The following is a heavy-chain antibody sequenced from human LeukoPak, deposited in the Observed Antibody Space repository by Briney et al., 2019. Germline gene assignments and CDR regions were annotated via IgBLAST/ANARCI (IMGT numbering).Heavy chain of an antibody. CDR3: ARERHRYCSGGSCYSRYFDY. CDR1: GGSFSGYY. J-gene: IGHJ4*02. V-gene: IGHV4-34*01. D-gene: IGHD2-15*01. CDR2: INHSGST. Sequence: SETLSLTCAVYGGSFSGYYWSWIRQPPGKGLEWIGEINHSGSTNYNPSLKSRVTISVDTSKNQFSLKLSSVTAADTAVYYCARERHRYCSGGSCYSRYFDYWGQGTLVTVSS.